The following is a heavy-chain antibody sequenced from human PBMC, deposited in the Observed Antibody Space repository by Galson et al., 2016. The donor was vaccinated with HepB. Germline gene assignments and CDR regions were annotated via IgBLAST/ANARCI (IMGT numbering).Heavy chain of an antibody. D-gene: IGHD3-3*01. J-gene: IGHJ5*02. Sequence: SVKVSCKASGGTFSSYGIVWVRQAPGQGLEWMGGISPIFGTTNYAQKFQGRVTITADESTTTAYMELSSLRSEDTAVYYCARNTMFGVSRGAWFDPWGQGTLVTVAS. V-gene: IGHV1-69*13. CDR1: GGTFSSYG. CDR3: ARNTMFGVSRGAWFDP. CDR2: ISPIFGTT.